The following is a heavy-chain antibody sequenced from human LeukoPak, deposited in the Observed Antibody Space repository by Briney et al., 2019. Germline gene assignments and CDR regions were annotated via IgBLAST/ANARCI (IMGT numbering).Heavy chain of an antibody. CDR1: GYIFTNFE. CDR2: ISPYNGDT. Sequence: GASVKVSCTASGYIFTNFEITWVRQAPGQGLEWMGWISPYNGDTDYPQKFLDGVTMTTDTSTSTAYMELRSLRSDDTAVYYCARDRSFYQAWGQGTLVTVSS. V-gene: IGHV1-18*01. D-gene: IGHD2-2*01. J-gene: IGHJ5*02. CDR3: ARDRSFYQA.